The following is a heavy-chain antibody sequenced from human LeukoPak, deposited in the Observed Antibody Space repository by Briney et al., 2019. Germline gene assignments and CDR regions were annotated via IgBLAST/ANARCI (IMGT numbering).Heavy chain of an antibody. J-gene: IGHJ4*02. D-gene: IGHD3-10*01. Sequence: SSETLSLTCTVSGGSISSYYWSWIRQPPGKGLEWIGYIYYSGSTNYNPSLKSRVTISVDTSKNQFSLKLSSVTAADTAVYYCARFATRSECLWFGDSVPGAQFDYWGQGTLVTVSS. CDR2: IYYSGST. CDR3: ARFATRSECLWFGDSVPGAQFDY. CDR1: GGSISSYY. V-gene: IGHV4-59*01.